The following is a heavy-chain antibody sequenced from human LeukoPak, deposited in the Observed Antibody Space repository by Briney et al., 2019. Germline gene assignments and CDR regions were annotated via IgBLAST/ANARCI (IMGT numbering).Heavy chain of an antibody. CDR1: GGSISSYY. CDR2: IYYSGST. D-gene: IGHD3-10*01. V-gene: IGHV4-59*08. J-gene: IGHJ6*02. CDR3: ARQEWFGEVYGMDV. Sequence: SETLSLTCTVSGGSISSYYWSWIRQPPGKGLEWIGYIYYSGSTNYNPSLKSRVTISVDTSKNQFSLKLSSVTAADTAVYYCARQEWFGEVYGMDVWGQGTTVTVSS.